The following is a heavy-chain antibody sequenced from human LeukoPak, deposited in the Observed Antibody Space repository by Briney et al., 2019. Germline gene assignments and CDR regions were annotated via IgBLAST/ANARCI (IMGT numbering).Heavy chain of an antibody. J-gene: IGHJ4*02. CDR2: ISYDGRQK. Sequence: GRSLRLSCAASGFTFSEYAMHWVRQAPGKGLEWVAVISYDGRQKYYGDSVKGRFTISRDNPKNTLYLQMNSLSDDDTAVYYCARVFLERLTSGYFDNWGQGTLVTVSP. CDR3: ARVFLERLTSGYFDN. V-gene: IGHV3-30-3*01. CDR1: GFTFSEYA. D-gene: IGHD3-3*01.